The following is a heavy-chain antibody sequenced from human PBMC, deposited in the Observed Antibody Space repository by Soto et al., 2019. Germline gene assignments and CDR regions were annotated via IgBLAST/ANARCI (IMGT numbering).Heavy chain of an antibody. Sequence: QVQLVESGGGVVQPGRSLRLSCAASGFTFSSYGMHWVRQAPGKGLEWVAVIWYDGSNKYYADSVKGRFTISRDNSKNTLYLKMNSLRAEDTAVYYCARGLQWLVPPDYWGQGTLVTVSS. CDR3: ARGLQWLVPPDY. V-gene: IGHV3-33*01. CDR2: IWYDGSNK. D-gene: IGHD6-19*01. CDR1: GFTFSSYG. J-gene: IGHJ4*02.